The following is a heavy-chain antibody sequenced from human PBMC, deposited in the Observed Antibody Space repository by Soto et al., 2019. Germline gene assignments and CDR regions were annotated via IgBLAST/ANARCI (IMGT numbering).Heavy chain of an antibody. D-gene: IGHD3-9*01. CDR1: GFTFTSSA. CDR3: AGGILTGYWPTNYYYYGMDV. J-gene: IGHJ6*02. CDR2: IVVGSGNT. V-gene: IGHV1-58*01. Sequence: SVKVSCKASGFTFTSSAVQWVRQARGQRLEWIGWIVVGSGNTNYAQKFQERVTITRDMSTSTACMELGSLRSEDTAVYYCAGGILTGYWPTNYYYYGMDVWGQGTTVTVSS.